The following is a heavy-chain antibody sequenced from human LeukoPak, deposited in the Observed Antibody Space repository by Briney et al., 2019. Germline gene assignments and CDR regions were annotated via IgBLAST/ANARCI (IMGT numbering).Heavy chain of an antibody. CDR1: GFTFSNYI. CDR2: ILEDGSIQ. J-gene: IGHJ4*02. V-gene: IGHV3-30*04. D-gene: IGHD1-14*01. Sequence: GGSLRLSCAASGFTFSNYIMHWVRQAPGKGLDWVAVILEDGSIQYYADSVKGRFTISRDNSKNTPFLQMNSLRGEDTAMYYCARVQGGGFRTADSWGQGTLVTVSS. CDR3: ARVQGGGFRTADS.